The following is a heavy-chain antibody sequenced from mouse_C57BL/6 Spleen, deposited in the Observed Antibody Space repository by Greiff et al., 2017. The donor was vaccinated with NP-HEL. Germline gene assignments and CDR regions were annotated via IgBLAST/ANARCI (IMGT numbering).Heavy chain of an antibody. CDR1: GYTFTDYY. D-gene: IGHD1-1*01. CDR3: ARGITTVPRFAY. J-gene: IGHJ3*01. CDR2: INPNNGGT. Sequence: EVKLQQSGPELVKPGASVKISCKASGYTFTDYYMNWVKQSHGKSLEWIGDINPNNGGTSYNQKFKGKATLTVDKSSSTAYMELRSLTSEDSAVYYCARGITTVPRFAYWGQGTLVTVSA. V-gene: IGHV1-26*01.